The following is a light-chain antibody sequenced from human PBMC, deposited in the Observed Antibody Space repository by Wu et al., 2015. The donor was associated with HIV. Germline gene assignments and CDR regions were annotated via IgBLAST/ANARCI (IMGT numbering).Light chain of an antibody. J-gene: IGKJ1*01. Sequence: EIVLTQSPATLSLSPGERGTLSCRASESVSGTYLAWYQQRPGQAPRLLIYGTSNRATGIPDRFSGSGSGPDFTLTISRLEPEDFAVYYCQQFRAFGQGTKVE. CDR1: ESVSGTY. V-gene: IGKV3-20*01. CDR2: GTS. CDR3: QQFRA.